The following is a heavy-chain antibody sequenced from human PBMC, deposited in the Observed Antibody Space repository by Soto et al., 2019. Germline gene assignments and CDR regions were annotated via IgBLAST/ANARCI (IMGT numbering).Heavy chain of an antibody. D-gene: IGHD5-18*01. CDR3: AKVRTRSDTAMVSYFDY. V-gene: IGHV3-23*01. CDR1: GFTFSSYA. J-gene: IGHJ4*02. Sequence: EVQLLESGGGLVQPGGSLRLSRAASGFTFSSYAMSWVRQAPGKGLEWVSAISGSGGSTYYADSVKGRLTISRDNSKNTLYLQMNSLRAEDTAVYYCAKVRTRSDTAMVSYFDYWGQGTLVTVSS. CDR2: ISGSGGST.